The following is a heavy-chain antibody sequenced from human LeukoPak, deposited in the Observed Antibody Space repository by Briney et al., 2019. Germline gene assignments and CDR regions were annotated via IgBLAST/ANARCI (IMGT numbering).Heavy chain of an antibody. V-gene: IGHV3-23*01. CDR3: AKGLHCSSTSCYLWYYYYGMYV. Sequence: PGGSLRLSCAASGFTLSDYQMSWIRQAPGKGLEWVSAISGRGGSTYYADSVKGRFTISRDNSKNTLYLQMNSLRPEDTPVYYCAKGLHCSSTSCYLWYYYYGMYVWGQGTTVTVSS. J-gene: IGHJ6*02. CDR1: GFTLSDYQ. D-gene: IGHD2-2*01. CDR2: ISGRGGST.